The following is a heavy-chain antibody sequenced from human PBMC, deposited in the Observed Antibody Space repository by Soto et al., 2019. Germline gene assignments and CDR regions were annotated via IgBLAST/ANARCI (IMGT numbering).Heavy chain of an antibody. V-gene: IGHV4-39*01. Sequence: SETLSLTCTVSGGSISSSSYYWGWIRQPPGKGLEWIGSIYYSGSTYYNPSLKSRVTISVDTSKNQFSLKLSSVTAADTAVYYCVGMVATTPRYYYYYGMDVWGQGTTVTVSS. CDR1: GGSISSSSYY. D-gene: IGHD5-12*01. J-gene: IGHJ6*02. CDR2: IYYSGST. CDR3: VGMVATTPRYYYYYGMDV.